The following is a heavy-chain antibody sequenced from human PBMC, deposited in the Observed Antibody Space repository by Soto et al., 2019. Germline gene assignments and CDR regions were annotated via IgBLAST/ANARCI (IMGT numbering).Heavy chain of an antibody. J-gene: IGHJ4*02. Sequence: AASVKVSCKASGYTFTTYGISWVRQAPGQGLEWMGWISGYNGDPNYAQNLQGRVTMTTDISTSTAYMELRSLRSDDTAVYYCARGPNGFDYWGQGTLVTVSS. CDR1: GYTFTTYG. CDR3: ARGPNGFDY. V-gene: IGHV1-18*01. CDR2: ISGYNGDP.